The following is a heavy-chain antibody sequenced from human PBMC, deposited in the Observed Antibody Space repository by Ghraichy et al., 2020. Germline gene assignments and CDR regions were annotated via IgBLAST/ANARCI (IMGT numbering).Heavy chain of an antibody. CDR2: LSGSGGST. CDR3: AKDMSGRNYYGLDV. V-gene: IGHV3-23*01. CDR1: GFTFSSYA. J-gene: IGHJ6*02. Sequence: GGSLRLSCAASGFTFSSYAMSWVRQAPGKGLEWVSALSGSGGSTYYADSVKGRFTISRDNSKNTLFLQMNSLRVEDTAIYYCAKDMSGRNYYGLDVWGQGTTVTVSS. D-gene: IGHD3-3*01.